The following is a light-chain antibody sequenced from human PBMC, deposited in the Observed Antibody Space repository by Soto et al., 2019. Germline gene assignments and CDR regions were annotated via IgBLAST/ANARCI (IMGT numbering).Light chain of an antibody. J-gene: IGLJ2*01. CDR2: DVS. Sequence: QSVLTQPASVSGSPGQSITISCTGTSSDVGGYNYVSWYQQYSGNAPTLMIYDVSNRPSGVSNRFSCSYSGNTASLTTSGRQGEDAADYYGSSYTSSSALVFGGGTKLTVL. CDR1: SSDVGGYNY. CDR3: SSYTSSSALV. V-gene: IGLV2-14*01.